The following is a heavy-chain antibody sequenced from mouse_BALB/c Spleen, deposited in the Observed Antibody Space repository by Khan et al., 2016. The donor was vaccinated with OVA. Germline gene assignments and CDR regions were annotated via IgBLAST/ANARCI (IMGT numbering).Heavy chain of an antibody. J-gene: IGHJ4*01. CDR3: AKVGYNGTMDC. CDR1: GFTFTNYG. D-gene: IGHD1-3*01. V-gene: IGHV9-3-1*01. CDR2: INTYTGEP. Sequence: QIQLVQSGPELKKPGETVQISCKASGFTFTNYGMNWVKQAPGKGLKWMGWINTYTGEPTFDDDFKGRFAFSLDTSASTAYLQLNSLNNEDTATYFCAKVGYNGTMDCWGQGNSVTVSS.